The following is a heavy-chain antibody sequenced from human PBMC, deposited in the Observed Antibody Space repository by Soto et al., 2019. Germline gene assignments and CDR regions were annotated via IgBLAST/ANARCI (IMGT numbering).Heavy chain of an antibody. Sequence: PSETLSLTCAVYGGSFSGYYWSWIRQPPGKGLEWIGEINHSGSTNYNPSLKSRVTISVDTSKNQFSLKLSSVTAADTAVYYCARGLVWYYYDSSGYYYFDYWGQGTLVTVSS. CDR2: INHSGST. J-gene: IGHJ4*02. D-gene: IGHD3-22*01. CDR1: GGSFSGYY. CDR3: ARGLVWYYYDSSGYYYFDY. V-gene: IGHV4-34*01.